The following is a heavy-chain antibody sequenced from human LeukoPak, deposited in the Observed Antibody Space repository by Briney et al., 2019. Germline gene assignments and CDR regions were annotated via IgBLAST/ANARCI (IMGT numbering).Heavy chain of an antibody. J-gene: IGHJ4*02. V-gene: IGHV3-23*01. Sequence: PGGSLRLSCAAPGFTFSSYAMSWVRQAPGKGLEWVSAISGSGGSTYYADSVKGRFTISRDNAKNSLYLQMNSLRAEDTAVYYCARDGGGDYGVDYWGQGTLVTVSS. CDR2: ISGSGGST. CDR1: GFTFSSYA. D-gene: IGHD4-17*01. CDR3: ARDGGGDYGVDY.